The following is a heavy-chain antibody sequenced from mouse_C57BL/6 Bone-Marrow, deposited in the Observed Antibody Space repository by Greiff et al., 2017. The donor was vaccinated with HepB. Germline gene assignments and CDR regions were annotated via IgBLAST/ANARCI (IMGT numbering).Heavy chain of an antibody. CDR2: IDPETGGT. CDR1: GYTFTDYE. D-gene: IGHD2-3*01. CDR3: TRSDDGYYRYWFAY. Sequence: LVESGPELVRPGASVTLSCKASGYTFTDYEMHWVKQTPVHGLEWIGAIDPETGGTAYNQKFKGKAILTADKSSSTAYMELRSLTSEDSAVYYCTRSDDGYYRYWFAYWGQGTLVTVSA. V-gene: IGHV1-15*01. J-gene: IGHJ3*01.